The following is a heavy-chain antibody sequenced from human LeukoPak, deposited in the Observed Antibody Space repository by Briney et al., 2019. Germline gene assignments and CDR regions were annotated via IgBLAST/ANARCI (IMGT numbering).Heavy chain of an antibody. Sequence: SETLSLTCAVYGGSFSGYCWSWIRPPPGKGLEWIGEINHSGSTNYNPSLKSRVTISVDTSKNQSTLKLSSVTAADTAVYYCARGSKAPRYCSSTSCHNWFDPWGQGTLVTVSS. D-gene: IGHD2-2*01. CDR3: ARGSKAPRYCSSTSCHNWFDP. CDR1: GGSFSGYC. V-gene: IGHV4-34*01. J-gene: IGHJ5*02. CDR2: INHSGST.